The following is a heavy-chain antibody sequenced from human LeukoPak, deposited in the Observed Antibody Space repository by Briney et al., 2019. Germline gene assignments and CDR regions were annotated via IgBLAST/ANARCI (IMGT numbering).Heavy chain of an antibody. J-gene: IGHJ4*02. CDR3: ARDLGGSSSH. D-gene: IGHD6-6*01. CDR2: INPTGGT. V-gene: IGHV1-2*02. CDR1: GYTFTGHY. Sequence: ASVKVSRKASGYTFTGHYMNWVRLAPGQGLEWMGWINPTGGTTYAQKFQDRVTMTRDTSINTAYMELSGLRSDDTAVYYCARDLGGSSSHWGQGTLVTVSS.